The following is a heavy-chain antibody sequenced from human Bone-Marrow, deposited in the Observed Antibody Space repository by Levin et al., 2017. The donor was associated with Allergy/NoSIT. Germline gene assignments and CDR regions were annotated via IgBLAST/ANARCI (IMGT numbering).Heavy chain of an antibody. CDR3: ARNHNSGWITS. J-gene: IGHJ5*02. CDR1: GDSISSSSYY. V-gene: IGHV4-39*01. CDR2: IHFSGTA. Sequence: SETLSLTCTVSGDSISSSSYYWAWIRQPPGKGLEWIGTIHFSGTAYYSPSLKSRVTISVDTSKNQFSLQLASVTATDTAVYYCARNHNSGWITSWGQGALVTVSS. D-gene: IGHD5-12*01.